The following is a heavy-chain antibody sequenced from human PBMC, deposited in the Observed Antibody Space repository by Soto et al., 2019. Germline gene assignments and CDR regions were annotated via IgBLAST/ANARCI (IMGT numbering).Heavy chain of an antibody. CDR3: ARDGDSGPPGYYYYYYGMDV. V-gene: IGHV3-21*01. J-gene: IGHJ6*02. CDR2: ISSSSSYI. D-gene: IGHD5-12*01. Sequence: GGSLRLSCAASGFTFSSYSMNWVRQAPGKGLEWVSSISSSSSYIYYADSVKGRFTISRDNAKNSLYLQMNSLRAEDTAVYYWARDGDSGPPGYYYYYYGMDVWGQGTTVTVSS. CDR1: GFTFSSYS.